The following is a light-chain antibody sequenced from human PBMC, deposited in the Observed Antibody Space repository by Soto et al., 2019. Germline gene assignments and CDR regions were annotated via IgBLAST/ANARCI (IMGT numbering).Light chain of an antibody. CDR3: QQYNSYPWT. V-gene: IGKV1-5*03. CDR2: KAS. J-gene: IGKJ1*01. CDR1: QSISSW. Sequence: DIQMTQSPSTLSASVGDRVTITCRASQSISSWLAWYQQKPGKDPKLLIYKASSLESGVPSRFSGSGSGTAFTLTISSLQPDDVATYYCQQYNSYPWTFGQGTKVEIK.